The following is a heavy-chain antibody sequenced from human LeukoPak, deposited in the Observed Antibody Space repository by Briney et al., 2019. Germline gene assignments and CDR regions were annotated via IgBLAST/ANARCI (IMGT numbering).Heavy chain of an antibody. D-gene: IGHD3-10*01. J-gene: IGHJ4*02. CDR2: ISSSSSYT. CDR1: GFTFSDYY. CDR3: ARHYGSGSYYNLNSPTYFDY. Sequence: KSGGSLRLSCAASGFTFSDYYMSWIRQAPGKGLEWVSYISSSSSYTNYADSVKGRFTISRDNAKNSLYLQMNSLRAEDTAVYYCARHYGSGSYYNLNSPTYFDYWGQGTLVTVSS. V-gene: IGHV3-11*03.